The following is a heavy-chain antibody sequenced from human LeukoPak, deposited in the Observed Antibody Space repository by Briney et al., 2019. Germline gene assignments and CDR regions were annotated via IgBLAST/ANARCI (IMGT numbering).Heavy chain of an antibody. CDR3: AKGAPTGTAGYYFDY. CDR1: GFTFSSYA. J-gene: IGHJ4*02. D-gene: IGHD1-1*01. Sequence: GGSLRLSCAASGFTFSSYAMSWVRQAPGKGLEWVSAISRSGGSTNYADSVKGRFTLSRDNSQNTLYLQMSSLRAEDTAVYYCAKGAPTGTAGYYFDYWGQGTLVSVSS. CDR2: ISRSGGST. V-gene: IGHV3-23*01.